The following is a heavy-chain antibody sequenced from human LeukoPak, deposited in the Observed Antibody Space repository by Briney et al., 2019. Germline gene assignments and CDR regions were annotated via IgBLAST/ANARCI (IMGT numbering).Heavy chain of an antibody. J-gene: IGHJ2*01. V-gene: IGHV4-59*01. CDR1: GGSFSGYY. CDR3: ARTVLSSFYWYFDL. Sequence: TETLSLTCSVYGGSFSGYYWSWIRQPPGKGLEWIAYIYSSGNTNYNPSLQSRVTISVDTSKDQFSLKLSSVTAADTAVYYCARTVLSSFYWYFDLWGRGTLVTVSS. D-gene: IGHD3-16*02. CDR2: IYSSGNT.